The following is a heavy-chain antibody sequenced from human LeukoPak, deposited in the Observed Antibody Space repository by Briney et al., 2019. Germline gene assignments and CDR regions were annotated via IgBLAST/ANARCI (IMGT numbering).Heavy chain of an antibody. CDR2: VSGSGLYT. Sequence: GGSLRLSCAASGFTFSTYAMSWVRQAPGKGLEWVATVSGSGLYTYYADSVRGRFTISRDNSKDTFYLQMDSLRAEDTAVYYCAKLMSQPALLFFDQWGQGTLVTVSS. CDR3: AKLMSQPALLFFDQ. V-gene: IGHV3-23*01. D-gene: IGHD3-10*01. J-gene: IGHJ4*02. CDR1: GFTFSTYA.